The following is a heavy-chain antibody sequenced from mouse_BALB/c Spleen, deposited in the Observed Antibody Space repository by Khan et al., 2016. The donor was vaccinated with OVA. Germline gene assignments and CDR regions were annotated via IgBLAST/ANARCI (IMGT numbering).Heavy chain of an antibody. D-gene: IGHD2-14*01. CDR2: IIYTGYT. J-gene: IGHJ3*01. CDR3: ARSDCRYAFDY. Sequence: MQLEESGPSLVKPSQTLSLTCSVTGDSITTGYWNWIRQFPGNKLEYMGYIIYTGYTYYNPPPNSRISITRHTSTNQYYLQLNSVPDEDTATYYCARSDCRYAFDYWGQGTLVTVSA. V-gene: IGHV3-8*02. CDR1: GDSITTGY.